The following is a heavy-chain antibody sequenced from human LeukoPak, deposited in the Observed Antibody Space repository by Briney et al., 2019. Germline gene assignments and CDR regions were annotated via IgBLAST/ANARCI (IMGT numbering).Heavy chain of an antibody. D-gene: IGHD5-12*01. CDR3: ATGGHKCRS. CDR2: IKEEGSQK. J-gene: IGHJ5*02. V-gene: IGHV3-7*01. Sequence: SGRCLRLPCAVSGFTFGSYCMTWVRHPPGKGLEWVANIKEEGSQKFYIDSAKGRFTISRDNAKDTLVLQMNSLRAEETAVYNSATGGHKCRSWGQGTLVTVSS. CDR1: GFTFGSYC.